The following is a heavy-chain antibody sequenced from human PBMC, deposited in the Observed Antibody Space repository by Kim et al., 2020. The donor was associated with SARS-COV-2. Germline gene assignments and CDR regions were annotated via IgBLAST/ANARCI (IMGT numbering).Heavy chain of an antibody. CDR1: GFAFSNYA. J-gene: IGHJ4*02. CDR2: ISGDDDST. CDR3: AEVGGGWPPYFNV. Sequence: GGSLRLSCAASGFAFSNYAMSWVRQAPGQGLEWVSTISGDDDSTYYADSVKGRFTISRDNSKNTLYLQMNSLRAEDTAIYYCAEVGGGWPPYFNVWGQGTQVTVSS. D-gene: IGHD3-16*01. V-gene: IGHV3-23*01.